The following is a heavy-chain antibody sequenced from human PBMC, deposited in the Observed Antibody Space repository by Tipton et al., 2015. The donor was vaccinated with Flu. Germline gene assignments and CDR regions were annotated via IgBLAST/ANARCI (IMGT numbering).Heavy chain of an antibody. Sequence: SLRLSCAASGFSLSSYWMSWVRQAPGKGLEWVANINQDGSEKYSVDSVRGRFTITRDNAKNSVYLQMNSLRVEDTAVYYCVRAIAAAGSRWGQGTPVTVSS. D-gene: IGHD6-13*01. V-gene: IGHV3-7*01. CDR2: INQDGSEK. CDR1: GFSLSSYW. CDR3: VRAIAAAGSR. J-gene: IGHJ4*02.